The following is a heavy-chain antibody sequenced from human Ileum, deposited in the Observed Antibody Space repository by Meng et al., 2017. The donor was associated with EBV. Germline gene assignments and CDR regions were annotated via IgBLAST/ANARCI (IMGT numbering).Heavy chain of an antibody. CDR1: GGAFSGYY. CDR3: ARGNKVSDRGFNY. D-gene: IGHD3-10*01. J-gene: IGHJ4*02. CDR2: INHSGST. Sequence: GHRQGWGAGRVKPSETRSLTCAVYGGAFSGYYWSWIRQPPGKGLEWIGEINHSGSTNYNPSLKSRVTISVDTSKNQFSLKLSSVTAADTAVYYCARGNKVSDRGFNYWGQGTLVTVSS. V-gene: IGHV4-34*01.